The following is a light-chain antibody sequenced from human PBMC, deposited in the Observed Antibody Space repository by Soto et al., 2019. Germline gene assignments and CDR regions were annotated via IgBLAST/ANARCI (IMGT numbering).Light chain of an antibody. CDR1: QSVSSSY. CDR3: QQYGSSRT. CDR2: GVS. J-gene: IGKJ1*01. V-gene: IGKV3-20*01. Sequence: EIVLTQSPGTLSLSPGERATLSCRASQSVSSSYLAWYQQKPGQAPRLLIYGVSRRATGIPDRFSGSGSGTXXTLTITRLEPEDFAVYYCQQYGSSRTFGQGTKVEIK.